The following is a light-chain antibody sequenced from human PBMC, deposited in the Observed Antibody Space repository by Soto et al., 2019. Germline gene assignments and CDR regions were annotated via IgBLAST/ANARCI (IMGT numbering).Light chain of an antibody. CDR3: SSYTSSSTLEG. Sequence: SALTQPASVSGSPGQPITISCTGTSSDVGGYNYVSWYQQHPGKAPKLMIYDVSNRPSGVSNRFSGSKSGNTASLTISGLQAVDEADYYCSSYTSSSTLEGFGTGTNVTVL. J-gene: IGLJ1*01. CDR1: SSDVGGYNY. V-gene: IGLV2-14*01. CDR2: DVS.